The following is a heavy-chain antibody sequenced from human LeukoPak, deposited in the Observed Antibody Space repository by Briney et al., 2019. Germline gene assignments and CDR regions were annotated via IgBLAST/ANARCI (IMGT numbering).Heavy chain of an antibody. CDR2: ISAYNGNT. Sequence: ASVKVSCKASGFTFTNYGFSWVRQAPGQGLEWMGWISAYNGNTKNAQKFQDRVTMTTDASTSTVYMELRSLRFDDTAVYYCARDRHYDAATVFDPWGQGTLVTVSS. V-gene: IGHV1-18*01. CDR3: ARDRHYDAATVFDP. J-gene: IGHJ5*02. CDR1: GFTFTNYG. D-gene: IGHD3-3*01.